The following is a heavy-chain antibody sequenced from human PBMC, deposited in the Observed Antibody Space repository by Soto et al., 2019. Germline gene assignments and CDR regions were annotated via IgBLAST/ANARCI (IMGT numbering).Heavy chain of an antibody. CDR1: GFSLTTSGVG. V-gene: IGHV2-5*02. Sequence: QITLNESGPAQVNPRQTLTLTCTFSGFSLTTSGVGVGWIRQSPGRAPEWLALIYWDDDKRYSPSLKSRLTITXXASKTXXXXXXXXXXXXXXXXXXXXXXXXXXXXXXXXXXXIYFDFWGQGTPVAVSS. CDR3: XXXXXXXXXXXXXXXXIYFDF. J-gene: IGHJ4*02. CDR2: IYWDDDK.